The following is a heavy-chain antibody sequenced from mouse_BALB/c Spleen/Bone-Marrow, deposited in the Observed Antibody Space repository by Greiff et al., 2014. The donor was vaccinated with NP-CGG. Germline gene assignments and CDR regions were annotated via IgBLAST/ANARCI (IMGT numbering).Heavy chain of an antibody. CDR1: GYTFTSYW. CDR3: ARRTTTVVATDY. Sequence: VKLVESGAELVKPGASVKLPCKASGYTFTSYWMHWVKQRPGQGLEWIGEINPSNGRTNYNEKFKSKATLTVDKSSSTAYMQLSSLTSEDSAVYYCARRTTTVVATDYWGQGTTLTVSS. J-gene: IGHJ2*01. D-gene: IGHD1-1*01. CDR2: INPSNGRT. V-gene: IGHV1S81*02.